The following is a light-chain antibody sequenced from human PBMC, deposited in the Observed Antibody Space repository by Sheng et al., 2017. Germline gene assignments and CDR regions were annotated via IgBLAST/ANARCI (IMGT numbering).Light chain of an antibody. CDR2: DVI. V-gene: IGLV2-14*03. J-gene: IGLJ2*01. Sequence: QSALTQPASVSGSPGQSITISCTGTSSDVGGYNYVSWYQQHPGKAVKLMISDVIHRTSGASYRFSASKSGNTASLTISGLQGEDEADYYCSSYTSSNTIIFGG. CDR3: SSYTSSNTII. CDR1: SSDVGGYNY.